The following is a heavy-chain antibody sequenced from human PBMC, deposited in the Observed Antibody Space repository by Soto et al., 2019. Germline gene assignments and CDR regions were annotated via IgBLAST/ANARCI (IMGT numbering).Heavy chain of an antibody. CDR3: ARDVFGITMIVVF. CDR1: GFTFSSYS. CDR2: ISSSSSYI. J-gene: IGHJ3*01. D-gene: IGHD3-22*01. Sequence: ESGGGLVKPGGSLRLSCAASGFTFSSYSMNWVRQAPGKGLEWVSSISSSSSYIYYADSVKGRFTISRDNAKNSLYLQMNSLRAEDTAVYYCARDVFGITMIVVFWGQGTMVTVSS. V-gene: IGHV3-21*01.